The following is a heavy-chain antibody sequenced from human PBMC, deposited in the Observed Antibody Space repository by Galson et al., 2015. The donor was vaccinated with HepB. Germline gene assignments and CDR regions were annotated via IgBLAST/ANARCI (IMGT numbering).Heavy chain of an antibody. Sequence: SLRLSCAASGFTFNTYGMHWVRQAPGKGLEWVALIWSDGSNQYYADPVQGRFTISRDNSRNTLYLQMNSLRAEDTALYYCAREAHIAAPACLDSWGQGTLVTASS. CDR1: GFTFNTYG. CDR2: IWSDGSNQ. CDR3: AREAHIAAPACLDS. V-gene: IGHV3-33*01. D-gene: IGHD6-13*01. J-gene: IGHJ4*02.